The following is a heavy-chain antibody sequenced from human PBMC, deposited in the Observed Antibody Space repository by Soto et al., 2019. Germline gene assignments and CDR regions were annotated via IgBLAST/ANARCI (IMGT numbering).Heavy chain of an antibody. D-gene: IGHD1-26*01. Sequence: QVQLVQSATEVKKPGASVKVSCKASGYAFSTYGISWVRQAPGQGLEWMGWISAYNGNTNYAQKLQDRVTMTTDTSTNTAYMEVRCLRSDDTAVYYCARSSGTSYIWFDPWGQGTLVIVSS. CDR1: GYAFSTYG. V-gene: IGHV1-18*01. J-gene: IGHJ5*02. CDR3: ARSSGTSYIWFDP. CDR2: ISAYNGNT.